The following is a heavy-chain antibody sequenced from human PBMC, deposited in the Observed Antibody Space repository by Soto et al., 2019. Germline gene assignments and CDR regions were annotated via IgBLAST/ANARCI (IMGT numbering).Heavy chain of an antibody. V-gene: IGHV1-58*01. CDR2: IVVGSGDT. D-gene: IGHD1-26*01. J-gene: IGHJ1*01. CDR1: GFTFTSCA. Sequence: SVKVSCKAPGFTFTSCAVRWVRQARGQRLEWMGWIVVGSGDTKYAQKFQERVTFTRDMSTSTAYMELSSLTTEDTAVYYCVKVEPYSGSSYRGYLQHWGQGTLVTVSS. CDR3: VKVEPYSGSSYRGYLQH.